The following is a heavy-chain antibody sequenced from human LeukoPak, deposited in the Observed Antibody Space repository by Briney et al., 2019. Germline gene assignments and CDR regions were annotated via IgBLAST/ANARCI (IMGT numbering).Heavy chain of an antibody. CDR3: ARGGASSRYFGY. D-gene: IGHD1-26*01. CDR1: GGSISGHF. Sequence: SETLSLTCTVSGGSISGHFWSWIRQPPGKGLEWIGFVSYSGDTNSSPSFNGRVTISLDTSKSQFSLNLNSVTAADTAVYFCARGGASSRYFGYWGQGTLVTVSS. V-gene: IGHV4-59*11. CDR2: VSYSGDT. J-gene: IGHJ4*02.